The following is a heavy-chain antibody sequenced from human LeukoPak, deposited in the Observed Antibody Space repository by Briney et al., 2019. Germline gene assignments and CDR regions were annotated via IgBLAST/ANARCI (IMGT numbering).Heavy chain of an antibody. V-gene: IGHV3-9*01. CDR3: AKGERDYVWGSYRFYYFDH. D-gene: IGHD3-16*02. J-gene: IGHJ4*02. CDR2: ISWNSGHI. Sequence: GRSLRLSCAASGFTFDDYVMHWVRHAPGKGLEWVSGISWNSGHIAYGDSVKGRFTISRDNAKNSLYLQMNSLRAEDTALYYCAKGERDYVWGSYRFYYFDHWGQGTLVTVSS. CDR1: GFTFDDYV.